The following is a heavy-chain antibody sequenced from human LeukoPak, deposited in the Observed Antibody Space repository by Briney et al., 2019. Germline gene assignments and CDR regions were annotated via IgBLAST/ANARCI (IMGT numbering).Heavy chain of an antibody. V-gene: IGHV3-48*03. CDR2: ISSTGSTI. CDR3: ARDHWNHIRGSFDI. J-gene: IGHJ3*02. Sequence: PGGSLRLSCAASGFTFSSYEMNWVRQAPGKGLEWGSYISSTGSTIYYADSVKGRFTISRDNAKNSLYLQINSLRAEDTAVYYCARDHWNHIRGSFDIWGQGTMVTVSS. D-gene: IGHD1-1*01. CDR1: GFTFSSYE.